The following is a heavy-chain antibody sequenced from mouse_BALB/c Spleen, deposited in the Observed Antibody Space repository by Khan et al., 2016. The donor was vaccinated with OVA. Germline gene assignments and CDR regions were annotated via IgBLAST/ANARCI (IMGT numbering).Heavy chain of an antibody. V-gene: IGHV3-2*02. CDR2: ISYSGST. CDR3: ARGNYYGYAMDY. D-gene: IGHD1-1*01. Sequence: EVQLQESGPGLVKPSQSLSLTCTVTGYSITSNYAWNWIRQFPGNKLEWMGYISYSGSTSYNPSLKSRISITRDTSKHQFFLQLSSVTTEDTATNYCARGNYYGYAMDYWGQGTSVTVSS. J-gene: IGHJ4*01. CDR1: GYSITSNYA.